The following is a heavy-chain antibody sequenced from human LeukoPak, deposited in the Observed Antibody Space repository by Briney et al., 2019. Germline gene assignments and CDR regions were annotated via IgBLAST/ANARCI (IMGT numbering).Heavy chain of an antibody. Sequence: GGSLRLSCAASGFTFSSYGMHWVRQAPGKGLEWVAFIRYDGGNKYYADSVKGRFTISRDNSKNTLYLQMNSLRAEDTAVYYCAKHSNPPYKLSYFDYWGQGTLVTVSS. D-gene: IGHD1-14*01. CDR2: IRYDGGNK. CDR1: GFTFSSYG. CDR3: AKHSNPPYKLSYFDY. V-gene: IGHV3-30*02. J-gene: IGHJ4*02.